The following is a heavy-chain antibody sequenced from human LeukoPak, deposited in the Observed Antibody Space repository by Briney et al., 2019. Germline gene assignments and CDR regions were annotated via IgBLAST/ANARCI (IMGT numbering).Heavy chain of an antibody. J-gene: IGHJ4*02. CDR3: ARDDGGYEAYFDY. V-gene: IGHV1-2*02. Sequence: XHXVXQAPGQGGEXXGCINPNSGGTNYAQKFQGSVTMTRDTSISTAYMELSRLRSDDTAVYYCARDDGGYEAYFDYWGQGTLVTVSS. D-gene: IGHD5-12*01. CDR2: INPNSGGT.